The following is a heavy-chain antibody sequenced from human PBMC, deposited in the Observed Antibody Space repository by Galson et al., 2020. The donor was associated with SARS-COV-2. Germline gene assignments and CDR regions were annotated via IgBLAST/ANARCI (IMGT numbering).Heavy chain of an antibody. CDR2: IYYSGST. CDR1: GGSISSSSYY. D-gene: IGHD4-17*01. V-gene: IGHV4-39*07. J-gene: IGHJ4*02. Sequence: SETLSLTCTVSGGSISSSSYYWGWIRQPPGKGLEWIGSIYYSGSTYYNPSLKSRVTISVDTSKNQFSLKLSSVTAADTAVYYCARFDDGDFTAFDYWGQGSLGTVAS. CDR3: ARFDDGDFTAFDY.